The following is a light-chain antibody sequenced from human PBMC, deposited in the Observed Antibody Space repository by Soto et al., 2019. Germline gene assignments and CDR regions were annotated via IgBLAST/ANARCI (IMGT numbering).Light chain of an antibody. CDR3: QHYNSYSEA. CDR1: QSVSSRY. Sequence: PGERVSLSCRASQSVSSRYFSWSHQKPGQAPRLLIYGASARATCIPARFSGSGSGTDFTLTISSLQPEDFATYYCQHYNSYSEAFGQGTKVELK. CDR2: GAS. J-gene: IGKJ1*01. V-gene: IGKV3D-7*01.